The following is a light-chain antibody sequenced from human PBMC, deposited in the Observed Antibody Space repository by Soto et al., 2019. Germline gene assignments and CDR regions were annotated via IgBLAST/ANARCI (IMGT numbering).Light chain of an antibody. CDR2: KAS. CDR1: QNINSW. CDR3: QQHKNYDFT. J-gene: IGKJ4*01. V-gene: IGKV1-5*03. Sequence: DIQMTQSPSTLSASVGDRVTITCRASQNINSWLTWYQQKPGKAPKLLIYKASNLESGVPSRFSGSGSGTEFSLTISSLQADDFATYYCQQHKNYDFTFGGGTKVEIK.